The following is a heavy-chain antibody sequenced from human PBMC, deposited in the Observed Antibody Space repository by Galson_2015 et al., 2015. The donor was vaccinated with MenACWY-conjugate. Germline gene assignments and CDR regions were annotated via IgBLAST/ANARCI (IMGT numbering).Heavy chain of an antibody. Sequence: SLRLSCAASGFTFSAYGMSWVRQAPGKGLEWVSNIKTGGGEEYYVDSVKGRFTISRDNSKNTLYLQMNNLRVEDTAVYYCTKLNTWSVRLEWGQGTLGTVSP. D-gene: IGHD3-3*01. V-gene: IGHV3-7*01. J-gene: IGHJ4*02. CDR2: IKTGGGEE. CDR3: TKLNTWSVRLE. CDR1: GFTFSAYG.